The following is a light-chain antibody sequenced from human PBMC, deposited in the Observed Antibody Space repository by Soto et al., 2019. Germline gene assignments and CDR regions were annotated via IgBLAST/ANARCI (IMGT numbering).Light chain of an antibody. J-gene: IGKJ4*01. CDR3: QQLNNYPLT. CDR2: AAS. CDR1: QGISSY. V-gene: IGKV1-9*01. Sequence: DIQLTQSPSFLSASVGDRVTITCRASQGISSYLAWYQQKPGKAPKLLIYAASTLQSGVPSRFSGSGSGTEFTLTISSLQPEDFETYYCQQLNNYPLTFGGGTKV.